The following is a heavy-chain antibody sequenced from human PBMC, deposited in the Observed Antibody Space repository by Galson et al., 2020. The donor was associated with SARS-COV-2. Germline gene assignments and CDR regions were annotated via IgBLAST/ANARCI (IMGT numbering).Heavy chain of an antibody. CDR2: ISSSGSTI. CDR1: GFTFSSYE. D-gene: IGHD3-22*01. V-gene: IGHV3-48*03. J-gene: IGHJ6*02. Sequence: GGSLRLSCAASGFTFSSYEMNWVRQAPGKGLEWVSYISSSGSTIYYADSVKGRFTISRDNAKNSLYLQMNSLRAEDTAVDYCARVSYDSSYGMDVWGQGTTVTVSS. CDR3: ARVSYDSSYGMDV.